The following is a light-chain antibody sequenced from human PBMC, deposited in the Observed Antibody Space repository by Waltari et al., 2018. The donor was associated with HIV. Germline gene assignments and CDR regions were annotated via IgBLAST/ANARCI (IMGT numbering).Light chain of an antibody. CDR1: QGISNY. J-gene: IGKJ3*01. CDR2: VAS. CDR3: QKYNSAPLIT. V-gene: IGKV1-27*01. Sequence: DIQMTPSPSPLSASVGDRVTITSRASQGISNYLAWYQQKPGKVPKLLIYVASTLQSGVPSRFSGSGSGTDFTLTISSLQPEDVATYYCQKYNSAPLITFGPGTKVDIK.